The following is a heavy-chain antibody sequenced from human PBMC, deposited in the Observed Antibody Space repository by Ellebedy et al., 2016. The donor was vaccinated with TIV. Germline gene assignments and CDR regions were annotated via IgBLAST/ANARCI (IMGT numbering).Heavy chain of an antibody. CDR3: ARVQGYSSSSARGHWFDP. J-gene: IGHJ5*02. Sequence: AASVKVSCKASGYTFSSYAMHWVRQAPGQRLEWMGWINAANGNTKYSQKFQGRVTITRDTSASTAYMELSNLRSEDTAVHYCARVQGYSSSSARGHWFDPWGQGTLVTVSS. V-gene: IGHV1-3*01. CDR2: INAANGNT. CDR1: GYTFSSYA. D-gene: IGHD6-6*01.